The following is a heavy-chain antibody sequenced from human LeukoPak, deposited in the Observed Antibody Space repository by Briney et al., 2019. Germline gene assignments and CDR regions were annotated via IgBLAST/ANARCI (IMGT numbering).Heavy chain of an antibody. CDR3: ARATTAYCSGGICPNFDY. CDR2: IYYSGST. J-gene: IGHJ4*02. D-gene: IGHD2-15*01. V-gene: IGHV4-59*13. CDR1: GVSMTSYY. Sequence: SETLSLTCTVSGVSMTSYYWSWIRQPPGKGLEWIGYIYYSGSTNYNPSLKSRVTMAVDTSSNQFPLHLSSVTAADTVLYYCARATTAYCSGGICPNFDYWGQGTLVTVSS.